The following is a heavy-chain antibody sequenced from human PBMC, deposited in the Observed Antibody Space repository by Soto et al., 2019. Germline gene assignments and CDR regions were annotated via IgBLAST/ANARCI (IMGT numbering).Heavy chain of an antibody. J-gene: IGHJ4*02. CDR3: AGDEGWVNPYYFDY. CDR2: ISYDGSNK. V-gene: IGHV3-30-3*01. CDR1: GFTFSSYA. Sequence: QVQLVESGGGVVQPGRSLRLSCAASGFTFSSYAMHWVRQAPGKGLEWVAVISYDGSNKYYADSVKGRFTISRDNSKNTLYLQMNSLRAADTAGYYCAGDEGWVNPYYFDYWGQGPLVTVSS. D-gene: IGHD1-26*01.